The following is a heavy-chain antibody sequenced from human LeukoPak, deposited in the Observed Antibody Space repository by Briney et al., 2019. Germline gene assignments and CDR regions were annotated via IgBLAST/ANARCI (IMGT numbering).Heavy chain of an antibody. CDR2: STHSGST. Sequence: SETLSLTCAVYGGSFSGHYWTWIRQSPGKGLEWIGESTHSGSTNYNPSLKSRLTISVDTFKNQFSLKLTSASAADTAVHHCARGRTGAAALDFWGPGTLVTVSS. J-gene: IGHJ4*02. CDR3: ARGRTGAAALDF. CDR1: GGSFSGHY. D-gene: IGHD6-25*01. V-gene: IGHV4-34*01.